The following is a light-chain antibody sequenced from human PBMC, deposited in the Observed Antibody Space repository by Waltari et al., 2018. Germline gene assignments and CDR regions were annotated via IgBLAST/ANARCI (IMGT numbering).Light chain of an antibody. CDR2: KAS. CDR1: QSISTW. CDR3: QQYHSSPGT. V-gene: IGKV1-5*03. Sequence: DIQMTQSPSTLSASVGDRVTITCRASQSISTWLAWYQQKPGKAPNLLIYKASTLETGVPSRFSGSGSGTDVTLTISSLQPDDFATYYCQQYHSSPGTFGQGTKVEIK. J-gene: IGKJ1*01.